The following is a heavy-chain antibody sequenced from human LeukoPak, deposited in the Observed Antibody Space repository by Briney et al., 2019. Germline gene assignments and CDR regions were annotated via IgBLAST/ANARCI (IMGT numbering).Heavy chain of an antibody. CDR1: GFTFSSYA. V-gene: IGHV3-23*01. CDR3: IKGAWYSDNYHFDL. D-gene: IGHD2-21*02. CDR2: ISGSGGST. Sequence: GGSLRLSCAASGFTFSSYAMSWVRQAPGKGLEWVSAISGSGGSTYYADSVKGRFTISRDNSKNTLYLQMNSLRAEDTALYYCIKGAWYSDNYHFDLWGRGTLVTVSS. J-gene: IGHJ2*01.